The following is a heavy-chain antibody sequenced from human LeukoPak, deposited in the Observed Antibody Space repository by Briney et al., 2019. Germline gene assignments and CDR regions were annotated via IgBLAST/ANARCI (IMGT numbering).Heavy chain of an antibody. J-gene: IGHJ6*02. CDR3: ARDRTSIAAAGTDTYYYYGMDV. D-gene: IGHD6-13*01. CDR1: GYTFIGYY. CDR2: IDPNSGGT. Sequence: ASVNVSCKASGYTFIGYYMHWVRQAPGQGLEWMGWIDPNSGGTNYAQKFQGRVTMTRDTSISTAYMELSRLRSDDTAVYYCARDRTSIAAAGTDTYYYYGMDVWGQGTTVTVSS. V-gene: IGHV1-2*02.